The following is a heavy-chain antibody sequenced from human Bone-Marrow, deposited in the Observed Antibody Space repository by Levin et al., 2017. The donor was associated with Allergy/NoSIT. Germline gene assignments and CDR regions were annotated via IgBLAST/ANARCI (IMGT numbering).Heavy chain of an antibody. CDR1: GFTFSNYA. CDR2: ITASGGSK. D-gene: IGHD2-15*01. V-gene: IGHV3-23*01. Sequence: GGSLRLSCAASGFTFSNYAMVWVRQAPGKGLEWVSGITASGGSKLYADSVKGRFTISRDNSKNTVSLQMNNLRVEDTAVFYCAKDDLLGDCSGGSCHSTGFDPWGQGTLVTVSS. J-gene: IGHJ5*02. CDR3: AKDDLLGDCSGGSCHSTGFDP.